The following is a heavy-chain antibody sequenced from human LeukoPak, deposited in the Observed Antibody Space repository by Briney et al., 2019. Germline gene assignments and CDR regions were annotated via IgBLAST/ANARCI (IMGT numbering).Heavy chain of an antibody. Sequence: GGSLRLSCAASAFIFSSYGMHWVRQAPGKGLEWVSAISGSGGSTYYADSVKGRFTISRDNSKNTLYLQMNSLRAEDTAVYYCAKERGWYVTTSAYFDYWGQGTLVTVPS. CDR1: AFIFSSYG. CDR3: AKERGWYVTTSAYFDY. J-gene: IGHJ4*02. D-gene: IGHD6-19*01. V-gene: IGHV3-23*01. CDR2: ISGSGGST.